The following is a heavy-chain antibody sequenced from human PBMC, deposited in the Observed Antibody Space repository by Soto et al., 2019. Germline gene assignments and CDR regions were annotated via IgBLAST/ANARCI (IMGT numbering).Heavy chain of an antibody. V-gene: IGHV5-10-1*01. Sequence: PGESLKISCQGSGYTFASFWITWVRLMPGKGLGWMGRIDPSDSYTNYSPSFQGHVTISVDKSISTAYLQWSRLEPSDSAMYYCARRGRAFDIWGQGTMVTVSS. CDR3: ARRGRAFDI. CDR1: GYTFASFW. J-gene: IGHJ3*02. CDR2: IDPSDSYT.